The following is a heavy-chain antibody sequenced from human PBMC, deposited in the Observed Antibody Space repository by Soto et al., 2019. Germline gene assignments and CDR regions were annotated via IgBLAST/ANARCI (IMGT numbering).Heavy chain of an antibody. V-gene: IGHV4-59*01. D-gene: IGHD1-26*01. CDR1: GGSISSYY. CDR3: ARSNPDRGRSSKQNFDY. J-gene: IGHJ4*02. CDR2: IYYSGST. Sequence: SETLSLTCTVSGGSISSYYWSWIRQPPGKGLEWIGYIYYSGSTNYNPSLKSRVTISVDTSKNQFSLKLSSVTAADTAVYYCARSNPDRGRSSKQNFDYWGQGNLVTVSS.